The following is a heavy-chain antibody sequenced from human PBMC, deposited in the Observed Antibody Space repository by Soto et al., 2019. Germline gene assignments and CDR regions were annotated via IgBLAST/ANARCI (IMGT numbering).Heavy chain of an antibody. D-gene: IGHD2-15*01. CDR2: ISGYSGNT. CDR1: GYTFTSYG. CDR3: AISGYLVVTAGDY. Sequence: QVQLVQSGAEVKKPGASVKVSCKASGYTFTSYGVSWVRQAPGQGLEWMGWISGYSGNTNYAQKLQGRVTMTTDTSTSTAYREMRSLRSDDTAVYYWAISGYLVVTAGDYWGQGTLVTVSS. V-gene: IGHV1-18*01. J-gene: IGHJ4*02.